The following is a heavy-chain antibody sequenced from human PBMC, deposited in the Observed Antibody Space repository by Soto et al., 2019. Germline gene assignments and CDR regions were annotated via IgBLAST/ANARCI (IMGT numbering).Heavy chain of an antibody. Sequence: QVQLVQSGAEVKKPGASVKVSCKASGYTFTSYGISWVRQAPGQGLEWMGWISAYNGNTNYAQKLQGRVTMTTDTSTSTDYMELRSLRSDDTAVYYCARDLYGSGSYYPYYYYYYGMDVWGQGTTVTVSS. CDR2: ISAYNGNT. J-gene: IGHJ6*02. CDR1: GYTFTSYG. CDR3: ARDLYGSGSYYPYYYYYYGMDV. V-gene: IGHV1-18*01. D-gene: IGHD3-10*01.